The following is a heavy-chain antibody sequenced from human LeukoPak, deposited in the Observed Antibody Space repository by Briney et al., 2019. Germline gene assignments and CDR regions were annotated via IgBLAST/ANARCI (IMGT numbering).Heavy chain of an antibody. CDR3: VSSYDISDY. J-gene: IGHJ4*02. CDR2: ISSGGSAI. D-gene: IGHD3-9*01. V-gene: IGHV3-48*04. CDR1: GLTFSSYS. Sequence: GGSLRLSCAASGLTFSSYSMNWVRQAPGKGLEWLSYISSGGSAIYYADSVKGRFTISRDNAKNSLYLQMNSLRVEDTAVYYCVSSYDISDYWGQGTVVTVSP.